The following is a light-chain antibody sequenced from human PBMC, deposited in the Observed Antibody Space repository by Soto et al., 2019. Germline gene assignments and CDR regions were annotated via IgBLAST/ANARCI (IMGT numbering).Light chain of an antibody. J-gene: IGLJ3*02. CDR1: SRDIGAYDY. Sequence: SALTQPASVSGSPGQSITISCAGTSRDIGAYDYVSWYRQHPGKAPEDIIYDVVNRPSGVSNRISAAKSGNAASLTIAGLQAEDEAAYYCSSFTTTNGHWVFGGGTKVTVL. V-gene: IGLV2-14*03. CDR3: SSFTTTNGHWV. CDR2: DVV.